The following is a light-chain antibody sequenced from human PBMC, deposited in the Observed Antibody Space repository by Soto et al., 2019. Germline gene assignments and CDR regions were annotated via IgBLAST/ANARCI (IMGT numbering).Light chain of an antibody. CDR2: EVT. CDR3: SSFSSSPSLYV. V-gene: IGLV2-14*01. CDR1: SGDVGGFNY. J-gene: IGLJ1*01. Sequence: QSVLTQPASVSGSPGQSITISCTGTSGDVGGFNYVSWYQQHPGKAPKLMIYEVTRRPSGVSDRFSASKSGNTASLTISGLEAEDEADYYCSSFSSSPSLYVFGTGTKVTAL.